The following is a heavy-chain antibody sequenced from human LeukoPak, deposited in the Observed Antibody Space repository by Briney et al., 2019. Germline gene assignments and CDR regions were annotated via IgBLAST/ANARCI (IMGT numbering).Heavy chain of an antibody. D-gene: IGHD2-15*01. CDR2: ISYDGSNK. Sequence: GRSLRLSCAAPGFTFGSYAMHWVRQAPGKGLEWVAVISYDGSNKYYADSVKGRFTISRDNSKNTLYLQMNSLRAEDTAVYYCARALPSKNIVVVPSATGFDPWGQGTLVTVSS. CDR3: ARALPSKNIVVVPSATGFDP. CDR1: GFTFGSYA. V-gene: IGHV3-30*04. J-gene: IGHJ5*02.